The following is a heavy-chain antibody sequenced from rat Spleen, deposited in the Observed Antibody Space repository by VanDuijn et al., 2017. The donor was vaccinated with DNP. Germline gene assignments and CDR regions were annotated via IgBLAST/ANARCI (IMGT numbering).Heavy chain of an antibody. CDR1: GFSLTTYN. V-gene: IGHV2-41*01. Sequence: QVQLKESGPGLVQPSQTLSLTCTVAGFSLTTYNVHWVRQPPGKGLEWMGVIWNTGGTRFNSALKSRLTISKDTSKSQVFLKMNSLQTEDTATYYCARDPISTVDYFDYWGQGVKVTVSS. D-gene: IGHD1-1*01. CDR3: ARDPISTVDYFDY. CDR2: IWNTGGT. J-gene: IGHJ2*01.